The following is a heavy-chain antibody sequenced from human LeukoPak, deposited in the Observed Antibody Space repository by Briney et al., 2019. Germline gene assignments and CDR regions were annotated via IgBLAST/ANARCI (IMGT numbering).Heavy chain of an antibody. D-gene: IGHD3-10*01. J-gene: IGHJ4*02. CDR1: DGSFSGYY. V-gene: IGHV4-34*01. Sequence: SETLSLTCAVYDGSFSGYYWSWIRQPPGKGLEWIGEINHSGSTNYNPSLKSRVTISVDTSKNQFSLKLNSMTAADTAVYYCARGGVTLVRGVTIAYPFDSWGQRTLVTVSS. CDR3: ARGGVTLVRGVTIAYPFDS. CDR2: INHSGST.